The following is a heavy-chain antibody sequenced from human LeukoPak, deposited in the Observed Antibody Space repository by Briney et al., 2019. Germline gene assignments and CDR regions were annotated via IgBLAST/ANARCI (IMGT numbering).Heavy chain of an antibody. Sequence: GSLRLSCTASGFTLSSYEMSWIRQPPGKGLEWIGSIYYSGSTYYNPSLKSRVTISVDTSKNQFSLKLSSVTAADTAVYYCARDGYYYVYWGQGTLVTVSS. CDR1: GFTLSSYE. CDR2: IYYSGST. J-gene: IGHJ4*02. CDR3: ARDGYYYVY. V-gene: IGHV4-39*07. D-gene: IGHD3-22*01.